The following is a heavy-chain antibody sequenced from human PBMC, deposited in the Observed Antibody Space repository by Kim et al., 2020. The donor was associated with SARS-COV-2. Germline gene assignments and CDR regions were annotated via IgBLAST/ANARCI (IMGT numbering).Heavy chain of an antibody. V-gene: IGHV4-59*13. D-gene: IGHD6-6*01. Sequence: SETLSLTCTVSGGSISSYYWSWIRQPPGKGLEWIGYIYYSGSTNYNPSVKSRVTISVDTSKNQFSLKLSSVTAADTAVYYCARAGGYSSSSVASYYYYGMDVWGQGTTVTVSS. CDR3: ARAGGYSSSSVASYYYYGMDV. CDR1: GGSISSYY. CDR2: IYYSGST. J-gene: IGHJ6*02.